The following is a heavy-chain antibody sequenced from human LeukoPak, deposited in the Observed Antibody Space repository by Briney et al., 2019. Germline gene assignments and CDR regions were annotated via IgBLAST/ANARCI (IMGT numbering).Heavy chain of an antibody. CDR3: AELGITMIGGV. D-gene: IGHD3-10*02. Sequence: PGGSLRLSCAASGFTFSSYAMSWVRQAPGKGLEWVSFISGSGDSTYYVGSVKGRFTISRDNSKNTLYLQMNSLRAEDTAVYYCAELGITMIGGVWGKGTTVTISS. CDR1: GFTFSSYA. CDR2: ISGSGDST. V-gene: IGHV3-23*01. J-gene: IGHJ6*04.